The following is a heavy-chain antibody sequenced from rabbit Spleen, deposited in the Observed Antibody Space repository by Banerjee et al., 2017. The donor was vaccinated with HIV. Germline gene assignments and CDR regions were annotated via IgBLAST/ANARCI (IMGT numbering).Heavy chain of an antibody. Sequence: QEQLVESGGGLVQPEGSLTLTCKASGFDFSSNAMCWVRQAPGKGPEWIACIYNGDDTTYYATWVHGRFTISKASSTTVTLQMTSLTAADTATYFCAREIGSINHLFNLWGPGTLVTVS. CDR1: GFDFSSNA. D-gene: IGHD4-2*01. CDR2: IYNGDDTT. CDR3: AREIGSINHLFNL. V-gene: IGHV1S47*01. J-gene: IGHJ4*01.